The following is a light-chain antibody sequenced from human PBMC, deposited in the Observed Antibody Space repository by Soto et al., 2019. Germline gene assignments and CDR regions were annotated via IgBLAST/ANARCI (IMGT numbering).Light chain of an antibody. V-gene: IGKV1-6*01. CDR1: QAIRND. Sequence: AIQLTQSPSSMSASVGDRVTITCRASQAIRNDLCWYQQKPGKPPKLLVCAAFTLTRGVASRFSGGGYGTDFTLTISRLQPEDFATYYCLQDVNYPRTFGQGTKVEI. CDR3: LQDVNYPRT. CDR2: AAF. J-gene: IGKJ1*01.